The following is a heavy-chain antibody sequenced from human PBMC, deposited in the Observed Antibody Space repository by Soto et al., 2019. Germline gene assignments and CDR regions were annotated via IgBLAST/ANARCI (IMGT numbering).Heavy chain of an antibody. CDR3: VRGTPTPGLDI. CDR2: IKFDGSVK. D-gene: IGHD1-1*01. Sequence: PGGSLRLSCEASGFTFSDYWMSWVRQAPGKGPGWVANIKFDGSVKQYVDSVRGRFSISRDNSRNSLFLQMNSLRAGDTATYYCVRGTPTPGLDIWGRGTTVTVSS. V-gene: IGHV3-7*03. CDR1: GFTFSDYW. J-gene: IGHJ6*02.